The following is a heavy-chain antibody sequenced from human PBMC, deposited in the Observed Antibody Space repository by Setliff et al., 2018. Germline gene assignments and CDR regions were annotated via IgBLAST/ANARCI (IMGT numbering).Heavy chain of an antibody. V-gene: IGHV3-20*04. CDR3: ARGGPYHSGWYAIEY. Sequence: GGSLRLSCVASGFTFDDYDMAWVRQAPGKGLEWVAGIKWNGGDRGYADSVRGRFTISRDNAKNSLHLQMDSLRAEDTALYYCARGGPYHSGWYAIEYWGQGALVTVSS. CDR1: GFTFDDYD. CDR2: IKWNGGDR. J-gene: IGHJ4*01. D-gene: IGHD6-19*01.